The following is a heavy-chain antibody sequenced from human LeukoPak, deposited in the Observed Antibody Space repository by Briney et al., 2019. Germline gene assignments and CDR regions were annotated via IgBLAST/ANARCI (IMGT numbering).Heavy chain of an antibody. CDR2: IYYSGST. CDR3: ARVDYYDSSVFDY. V-gene: IGHV4-59*01. D-gene: IGHD3-22*01. CDR1: GDSISSYY. J-gene: IGHJ4*02. Sequence: SETLSLTCTVSGDSISSYYWSWIRQPPGKGLEWGGYIYYSGSTNYNPSLKSRVTISVDTSKNQFSLILNSVTAADTAVYYCARVDYYDSSVFDYWGQGTLVSVSS.